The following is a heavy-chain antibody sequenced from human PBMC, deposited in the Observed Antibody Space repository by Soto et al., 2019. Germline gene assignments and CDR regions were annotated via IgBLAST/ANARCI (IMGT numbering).Heavy chain of an antibody. CDR2: ISTGSDYI. J-gene: IGHJ4*02. Sequence: LRLSCAASGFTFSNYNMNWVRQAPGKGLEWVSSISTGSDYIHYGDSVMGRLTISRDNAKNSLYLQMNNLRAEDTAVYFCARDRGGATTFDNWGQGTLVTVSS. CDR1: GFTFSNYN. CDR3: ARDRGGATTFDN. D-gene: IGHD1-26*01. V-gene: IGHV3-21*01.